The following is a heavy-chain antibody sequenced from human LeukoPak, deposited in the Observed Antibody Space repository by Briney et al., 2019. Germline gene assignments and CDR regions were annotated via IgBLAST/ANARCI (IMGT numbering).Heavy chain of an antibody. CDR3: AREFAASGPGPD. CDR2: IYSGGST. V-gene: IGHV4-39*07. Sequence: SETLSLTCIVSGGSIAGSFYYWAWIRQTPGKGLEWVGTIYSGGSTYYNPSLKSRVTISVDTSKNQFSLKLSSVTAADTAVYYCAREFAASGPGPDWGQGTLVTVSS. D-gene: IGHD6-13*01. CDR1: GGSIAGSFYY. J-gene: IGHJ4*02.